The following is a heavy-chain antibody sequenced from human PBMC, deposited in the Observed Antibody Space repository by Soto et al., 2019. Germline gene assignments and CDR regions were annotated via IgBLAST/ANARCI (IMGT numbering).Heavy chain of an antibody. D-gene: IGHD6-6*01. CDR1: GGSISSGGYY. Sequence: QVQLQESGPGLVKPSQTLSLTCTVSGGSISSGGYYWSWIRQHPGKGLEWIGYIYYSGSTYYNPSLKSRVTISVDTSKNQLSLKLSSVTAADTAVYYCARDRSSSWWDYYYGMDVWGQGTTVTVSS. CDR2: IYYSGST. V-gene: IGHV4-31*03. J-gene: IGHJ6*02. CDR3: ARDRSSSWWDYYYGMDV.